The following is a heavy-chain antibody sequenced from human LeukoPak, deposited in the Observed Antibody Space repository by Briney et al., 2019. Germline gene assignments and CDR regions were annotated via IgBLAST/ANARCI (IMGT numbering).Heavy chain of an antibody. V-gene: IGHV5-51*01. CDR2: IFPGDSDT. J-gene: IGHJ4*02. Sequence: GESLKFSSKASVYSFTRYWIDWVRHMPPKGLEWMGIIFPGDSDTRYSPSFQGQVPISADKSISPVYLQWSSLKAPDTAMDYCARTPSGCYRRGYFDYWGQGTLVTVSS. CDR3: ARTPSGCYRRGYFDY. CDR1: VYSFTRYW. D-gene: IGHD1-26*01.